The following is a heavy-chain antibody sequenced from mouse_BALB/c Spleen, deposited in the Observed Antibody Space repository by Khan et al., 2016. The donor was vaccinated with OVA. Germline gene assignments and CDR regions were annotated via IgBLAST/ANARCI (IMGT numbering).Heavy chain of an antibody. CDR3: ARSNYDGSGLDAMDY. CDR2: IAPGSGSD. J-gene: IGHJ4*01. CDR1: GYTFTSYW. V-gene: IGHV1S41*01. D-gene: IGHD1-1*01. Sequence: DLVKPGASVRLSCKASGYTFTSYWINWIKQRPGQGLEWIGRIAPGSGSDYYNDMFKGKATLTIDTSSSTAYIQVRSLSSEDSAVYFCARSNYDGSGLDAMDYWGQGTSVTVSS.